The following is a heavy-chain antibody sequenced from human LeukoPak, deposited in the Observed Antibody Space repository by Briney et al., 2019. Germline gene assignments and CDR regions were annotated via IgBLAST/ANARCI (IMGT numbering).Heavy chain of an antibody. V-gene: IGHV1-2*02. D-gene: IGHD2-2*01. CDR3: ASTHPYCSSTSCYPDNWFDP. CDR1: GYTFTGYY. CDR2: INPNSGGT. Sequence: ASVKVSCKASGYTFTGYYMHWVRQAPGQGLEWMGWINPNSGGTNYAQKFQGRVTMTRDTSISTSYMELSRLRSDDTAVYYCASTHPYCSSTSCYPDNWFDPWGQGTLVTVSS. J-gene: IGHJ5*02.